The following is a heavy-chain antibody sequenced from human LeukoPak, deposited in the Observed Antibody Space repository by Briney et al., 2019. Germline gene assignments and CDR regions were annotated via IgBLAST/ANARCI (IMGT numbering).Heavy chain of an antibody. J-gene: IGHJ5*02. CDR2: IIPIFGTA. CDR3: VAEAAAAGGNWFDP. CDR1: GGTFISYA. Sequence: SVKVSCKASGGTFISYAISWVRQAPGQGLKWMGGIIPIFGTANYAQKFQGRVTITADESTSTAYMELSSLRSEDTAVYYCVAEAAAAGGNWFDPWGQGTLVTVSS. V-gene: IGHV1-69*13. D-gene: IGHD6-13*01.